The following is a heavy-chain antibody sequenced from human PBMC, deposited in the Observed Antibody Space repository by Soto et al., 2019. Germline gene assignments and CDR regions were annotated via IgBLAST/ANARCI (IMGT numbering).Heavy chain of an antibody. CDR1: EFTFANAW. D-gene: IGHD4-17*01. CDR3: TSLYYGP. Sequence: LRLSCAASEFTFANAWISWVRQAPGKGLEWVGRIKSQADGGTTDYAAPVKGRFTISRDESQNTLYLQMNSLQSEDTALYYCTSLYYGPWGQETLVTVSS. J-gene: IGHJ5*02. CDR2: IKSQADGGTT. V-gene: IGHV3-15*01.